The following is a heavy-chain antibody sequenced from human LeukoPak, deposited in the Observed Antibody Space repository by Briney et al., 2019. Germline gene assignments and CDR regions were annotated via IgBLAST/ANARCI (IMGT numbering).Heavy chain of an antibody. V-gene: IGHV3-7*05. CDR3: AKERGNYFDY. D-gene: IGHD3-10*01. Sequence: GGSLRLSCVASGFTFRSPWMTWVRQARGTGLEWVANMNQDGSERHYVASVKGRFTISRDNATNSLYLQMNSLRAEDTAVYYCAKERGNYFDYWGQGALVTVSS. J-gene: IGHJ4*02. CDR2: MNQDGSER. CDR1: GFTFRSPW.